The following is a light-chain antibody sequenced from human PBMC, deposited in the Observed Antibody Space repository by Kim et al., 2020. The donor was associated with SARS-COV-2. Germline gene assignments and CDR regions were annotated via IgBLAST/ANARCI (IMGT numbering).Light chain of an antibody. V-gene: IGKV2-30*01. CDR3: MQGTHWPPT. CDR1: QTLVSSDGNAY. CDR2: KVS. Sequence: PASMSCRPSQTLVSSDGNAYLTWCHQRPGKSPRRLVYKVSSRDSGVPDRFSGSGSGTDFTLKISRVEAEDVGIYYCMQGTHWPPTFGQGTKVDIK. J-gene: IGKJ1*01.